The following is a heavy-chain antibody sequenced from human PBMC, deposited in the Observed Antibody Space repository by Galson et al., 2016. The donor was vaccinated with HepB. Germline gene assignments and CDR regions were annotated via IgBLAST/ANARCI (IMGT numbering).Heavy chain of an antibody. V-gene: IGHV4-59*02. D-gene: IGHD3-22*01. CDR1: GGSVTGFY. Sequence: ETLSLTCAVSGGSVTGFYWSWIRQPPGKRLEWIGYIYYNGNTNYNPSLKSRVTLSLDTSKNQFSLEMTSVAAADTAVYYCARAGYYYDSSSYTTRGWFDPWGQGTLVTVSS. CDR2: IYYNGNT. J-gene: IGHJ5*02. CDR3: ARAGYYYDSSSYTTRGWFDP.